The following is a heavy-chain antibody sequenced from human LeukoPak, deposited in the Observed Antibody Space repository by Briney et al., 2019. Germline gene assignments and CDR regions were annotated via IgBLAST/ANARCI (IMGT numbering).Heavy chain of an antibody. CDR2: MYYSENT. Sequence: SETLSLTCTLSGDSISGKTYSWGWVRQPPGKGLEWIGYMYYSENTYYNPSLKSRVTISVDTSRTQFSLKLSSVTAADTAVYYCVRYRSGSNRFVYWGQGTLGTVSS. CDR1: GDSISGKTYS. V-gene: IGHV4-39*01. J-gene: IGHJ4*02. CDR3: VRYRSGSNRFVY. D-gene: IGHD6-19*01.